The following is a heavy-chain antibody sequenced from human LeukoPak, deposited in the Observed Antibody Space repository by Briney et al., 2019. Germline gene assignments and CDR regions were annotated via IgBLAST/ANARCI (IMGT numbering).Heavy chain of an antibody. Sequence: SETLSFTCTVSGGSISSYYWSWIRQPPGKGLEWIGYIYYSGSTNYNPSLKSRVTISVDTSKNQFSLKLSSVTAADTAVYYCARGVQGYDILTGHWFDPWAREPWSPSPQ. V-gene: IGHV4-59*01. CDR2: IYYSGST. J-gene: IGHJ5*02. CDR3: ARGVQGYDILTGHWFDP. D-gene: IGHD3-9*01. CDR1: GGSISSYY.